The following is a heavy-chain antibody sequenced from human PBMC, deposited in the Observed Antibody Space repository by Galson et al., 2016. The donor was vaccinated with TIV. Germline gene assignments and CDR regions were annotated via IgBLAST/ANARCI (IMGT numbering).Heavy chain of an antibody. CDR3: ARDIPCGGSCYFFDD. CDR2: IIPIHGTT. CDR1: GDTFRTYT. V-gene: IGHV1-69*16. D-gene: IGHD2-21*01. J-gene: IGHJ4*02. Sequence: SVKVSCKASGDTFRTYTISWVRQAPGQGLEWMGSIIPIHGTTNYAQNFQGRLTITTDEFTTTVYMELSSLRSGDTAVYFCARDIPCGGSCYFFDDWGQGTLVTVSS.